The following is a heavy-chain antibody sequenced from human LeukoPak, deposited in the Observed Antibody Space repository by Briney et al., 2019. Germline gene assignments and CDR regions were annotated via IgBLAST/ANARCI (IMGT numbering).Heavy chain of an antibody. D-gene: IGHD3-10*01. V-gene: IGHV1-2*02. CDR1: GYTFSGTGWY. CDR3: ARDGPAQMVDFDY. Sequence: ASVKASRKASGYTFSGTGWYLYWLRQAPGQGLECMGWIYPYTGATHYAQKFQGRVAMTRDTSISTAYMELSRLRPDDTAVYYCARDGPAQMVDFDYWGQGTLVTVSS. CDR2: IYPYTGAT. J-gene: IGHJ4*02.